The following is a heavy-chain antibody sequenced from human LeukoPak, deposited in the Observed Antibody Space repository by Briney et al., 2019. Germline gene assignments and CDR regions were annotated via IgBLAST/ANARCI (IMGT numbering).Heavy chain of an antibody. V-gene: IGHV3-23*01. CDR1: GFTFSSYA. D-gene: IGHD6-19*01. CDR3: AKGAYSSGWHYWYFDL. J-gene: IGHJ2*01. Sequence: GGSLRLSCAASGFTFSSYAMSWVRQAPGKGLEWVSAISGSGGSTYYADSVKGRFTISRDNSKNTLYLQMNSLRAEDAAVYYCAKGAYSSGWHYWYFDLWGRGTLVTVSS. CDR2: ISGSGGST.